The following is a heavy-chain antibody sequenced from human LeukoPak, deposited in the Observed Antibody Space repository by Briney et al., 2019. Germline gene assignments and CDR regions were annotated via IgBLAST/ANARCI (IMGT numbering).Heavy chain of an antibody. CDR3: ARLKGYYDSSGHNWFDP. CDR2: IYPGDSDT. D-gene: IGHD3-22*01. Sequence: GESLKISCKGSGYSFTSYWIGWVRQMPGKGLEWMGIIYPGDSDTRYSPSFQGQVTISADKSISTAYLQWSSLKASDTAMYYCARLKGYYDSSGHNWFDPRGQGTLVTVSS. J-gene: IGHJ5*02. CDR1: GYSFTSYW. V-gene: IGHV5-51*01.